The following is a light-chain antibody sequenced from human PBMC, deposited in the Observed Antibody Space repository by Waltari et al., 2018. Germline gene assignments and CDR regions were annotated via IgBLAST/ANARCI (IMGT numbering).Light chain of an antibody. CDR2: EVS. Sequence: QSALTQPASVSGSPGQSITITCTGTNFDVGGHNFVSWYQQPPGKAPKLLILEVSNRPSGISDRFSGSKSGNTAYLTISGLQAEDEADYYCSSYRSSAIVVFGGGTKVTVL. CDR3: SSYRSSAIVV. J-gene: IGLJ2*01. CDR1: NFDVGGHNF. V-gene: IGLV2-14*01.